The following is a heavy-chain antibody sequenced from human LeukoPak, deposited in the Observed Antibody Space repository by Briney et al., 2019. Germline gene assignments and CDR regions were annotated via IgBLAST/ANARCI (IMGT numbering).Heavy chain of an antibody. CDR1: SGSIYSYY. CDR3: GRQGYTASYYFVDY. Sequence: SETLSLTCTVSSGSIYSYYWGWHRQPAGKGLEGIGRIEPTETTNYSQSFNSRLTMSLDTSKNQISKKLRSVTAADTGVYYCGRQGYTASYYFVDYWSQGTLVTVSS. V-gene: IGHV4-4*07. D-gene: IGHD3-10*01. CDR2: IEPTETT. J-gene: IGHJ4*02.